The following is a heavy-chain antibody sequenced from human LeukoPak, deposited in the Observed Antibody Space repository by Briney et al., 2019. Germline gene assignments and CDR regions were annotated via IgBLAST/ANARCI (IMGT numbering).Heavy chain of an antibody. V-gene: IGHV4-59*01. Sequence: PSETLSLTCTVSGGSISSYYWSWLRQPPGKGLEWLGYIYYSGSTNYNPSLKSRVTISVDTSKNQFSLKLSSVTAADTAVYYCARGRWPQWYYFDYWGQGTLVTVSS. CDR1: GGSISSYY. D-gene: IGHD2-8*01. CDR2: IYYSGST. J-gene: IGHJ4*02. CDR3: ARGRWPQWYYFDY.